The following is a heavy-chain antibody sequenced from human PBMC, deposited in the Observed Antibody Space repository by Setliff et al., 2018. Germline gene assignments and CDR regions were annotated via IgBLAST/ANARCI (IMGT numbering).Heavy chain of an antibody. CDR3: ARDREYYDSRGYYPDDY. CDR2: IKQDGSEK. Sequence: GGSLRLSCAASGFTFSSYWMSWVRQAPRKGLEWVANIKQDGSEKYYVDSVKGRFSISRDNAKNSLYLQMNSLRAEDTAVYYCARDREYYDSRGYYPDDYWGQGTLVTVSS. D-gene: IGHD3-22*01. CDR1: GFTFSSYW. J-gene: IGHJ4*02. V-gene: IGHV3-7*01.